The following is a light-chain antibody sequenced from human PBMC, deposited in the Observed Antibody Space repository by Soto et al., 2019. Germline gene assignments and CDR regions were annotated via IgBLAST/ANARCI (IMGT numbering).Light chain of an antibody. Sequence: EIVLTQSPATLSLSPGERATLSCRASQSVSSYLAWYQQKPGQAPRLLIYDASNSATGIPARFSGSGSGTDFTLTISSLAPEDFEVYYCQQRSNWPWTFGQGTKVEIK. CDR2: DAS. CDR3: QQRSNWPWT. V-gene: IGKV3-11*01. J-gene: IGKJ1*01. CDR1: QSVSSY.